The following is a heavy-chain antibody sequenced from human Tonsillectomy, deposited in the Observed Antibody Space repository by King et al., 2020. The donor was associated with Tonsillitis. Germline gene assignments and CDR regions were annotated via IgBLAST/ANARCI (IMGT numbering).Heavy chain of an antibody. J-gene: IGHJ4*02. Sequence: VQLVESGGGLVQPGGSLRLSCAASGFTFSSYIMNWVRQAPGKGLEWVAYISSSSRTIHYADSVKGRSTISRDKAKNSLYLQMNSLRAEDTAVYYCARVYSSGWYRDYFDYWGEGTLVTVSS. CDR3: ARVYSSGWYRDYFDY. D-gene: IGHD6-19*01. CDR2: ISSSSRTI. CDR1: GFTFSSYI. V-gene: IGHV3-48*01.